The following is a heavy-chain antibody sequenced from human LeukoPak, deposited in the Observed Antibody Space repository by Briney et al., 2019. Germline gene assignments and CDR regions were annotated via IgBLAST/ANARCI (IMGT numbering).Heavy chain of an antibody. CDR3: ARLVGAYYFDY. CDR2: IYYSGST. CDR1: GGSISSYY. Sequence: PSETLSLTCTVSGGSISSYYWSWIRQPPGKGLEWIGYIYYSGSTNYTPSLKSRVTISVDASKNQFSLKLSSVTAADTAVYYCARLVGAYYFDYWGQGTLVTVSS. D-gene: IGHD1-26*01. J-gene: IGHJ4*02. V-gene: IGHV4-59*08.